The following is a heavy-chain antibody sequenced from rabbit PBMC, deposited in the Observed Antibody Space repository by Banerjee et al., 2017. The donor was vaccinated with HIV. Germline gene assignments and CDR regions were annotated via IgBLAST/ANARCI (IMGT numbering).Heavy chain of an antibody. CDR2: INVGDGST. Sequence: QEQLVESGGDLVQPEGSLALTCKASGFTISGSYWICWVRQAPGKGLEWIAFINVGDGSTWYADWAKGRFTISKTSSTTVTLQMTSLTAADTATYFCARDGYAGDAGYGYAIGFNLWGPGTLVTVS. CDR1: GFTISGSYW. J-gene: IGHJ4*01. V-gene: IGHV1S45*01. CDR3: ARDGYAGDAGYGYAIGFNL. D-gene: IGHD6-1*01.